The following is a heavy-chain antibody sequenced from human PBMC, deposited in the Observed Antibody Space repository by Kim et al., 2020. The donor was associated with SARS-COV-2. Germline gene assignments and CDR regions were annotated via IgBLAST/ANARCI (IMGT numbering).Heavy chain of an antibody. CDR3: AKDPTPDYDFWSGYSDY. D-gene: IGHD3-3*01. V-gene: IGHV3-23*01. CDR1: GFTFSSYA. J-gene: IGHJ4*02. CDR2: ISGSGGST. Sequence: GGSLRLSCAASGFTFSSYAMSWVRQAPGKGLEWVSAISGSGGSTYYADSVKGRFTISRDNSKNTLYLQMNSLRAEDTAVYYCAKDPTPDYDFWSGYSDYWGQGTLVTVSS.